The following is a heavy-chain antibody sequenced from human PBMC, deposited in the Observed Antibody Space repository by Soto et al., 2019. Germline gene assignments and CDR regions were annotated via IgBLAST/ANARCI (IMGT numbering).Heavy chain of an antibody. CDR3: AKGRGIAARTGPPY. Sequence: GGSLRLSCAASGFTFSSYAMSWVRQAPGKGLEWVSAISGSGGSTYYADSVKGRFTISRDNSKNTLYLQMNSLRAEDTAIYYWAKGRGIAARTGPPYWGQGTLVTVSS. J-gene: IGHJ1*01. D-gene: IGHD6-6*01. CDR2: ISGSGGST. V-gene: IGHV3-23*01. CDR1: GFTFSSYA.